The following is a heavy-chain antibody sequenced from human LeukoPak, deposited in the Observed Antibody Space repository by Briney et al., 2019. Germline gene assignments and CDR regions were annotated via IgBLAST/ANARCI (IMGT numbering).Heavy chain of an antibody. CDR3: ARDAHYYDSSGYPPHFDY. V-gene: IGHV3-7*01. CDR2: IKQDGSEK. J-gene: IGHJ4*02. CDR1: GGSMNNYY. D-gene: IGHD3-22*01. Sequence: ETLSLTCTVSGGSMNNYYWSWVRQAPGKGLEWVANIKQDGSEKYYVDSVKGRFTISRDNAKNSLYLQMNSLRAEDTAVYYCARDAHYYDSSGYPPHFDYWGQGTLVTVSS.